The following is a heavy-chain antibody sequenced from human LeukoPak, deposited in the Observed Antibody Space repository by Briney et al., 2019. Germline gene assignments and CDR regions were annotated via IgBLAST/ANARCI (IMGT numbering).Heavy chain of an antibody. J-gene: IGHJ4*02. D-gene: IGHD5-18*01. Sequence: GGSLRLSCAASGFSFSNYAMSWVRQAPGKGLEWVSAISGGGGTTYYTDSVKGRFTISRDNSKNTLYLQMNSLRAEDTAVYYCAKDTVDTAMVTYFDYWGQGTLVTVSS. CDR3: AKDTVDTAMVTYFDY. CDR2: ISGGGGTT. V-gene: IGHV3-23*01. CDR1: GFSFSNYA.